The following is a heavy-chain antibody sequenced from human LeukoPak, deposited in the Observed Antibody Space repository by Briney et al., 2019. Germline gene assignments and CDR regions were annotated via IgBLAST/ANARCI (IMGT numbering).Heavy chain of an antibody. CDR2: VSYSGTT. Sequence: PSETLSLTCTVSGGSVSSSSYFWGWIRQPPGKGLEWIGSVSYSGTTYYNPSLKRRVTISVDTSKNQFSLGLSSVTAADTAVYYCARHPSGSYYRFDYWGQGTLVTVSS. CDR1: GGSVSSSSYF. J-gene: IGHJ4*02. V-gene: IGHV4-39*01. CDR3: ARHPSGSYYRFDY. D-gene: IGHD1-26*01.